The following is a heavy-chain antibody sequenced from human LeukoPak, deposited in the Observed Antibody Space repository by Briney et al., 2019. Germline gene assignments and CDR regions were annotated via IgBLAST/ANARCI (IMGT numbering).Heavy chain of an antibody. Sequence: SETLSLTCAVSGASITNNWWSWVRQSPGKGLEWIGRIYTSGSTNYNPSLKSRVTISVDTSKNQFSLKLSSVTAADTAVYYCARDRGHYYGSGSYPSWGQGTLVTVSS. CDR2: IYTSGST. V-gene: IGHV4-4*08. CDR3: ARDRGHYYGSGSYPS. D-gene: IGHD3-10*01. CDR1: GASITNNW. J-gene: IGHJ5*02.